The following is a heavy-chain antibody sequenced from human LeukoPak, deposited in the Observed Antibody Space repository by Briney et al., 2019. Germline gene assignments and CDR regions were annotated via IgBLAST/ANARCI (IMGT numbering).Heavy chain of an antibody. Sequence: GSLRLSCAASGFTFINYWMHWVRQAPGEGLVWVSHINNDGSTTTYADSVKGRFTISRDNAKSSLFLQMNSLRAEDAAVYYCARDKPRGSYYGSIFDSWGQGTLVTVSS. D-gene: IGHD1-26*01. J-gene: IGHJ4*02. CDR3: ARDKPRGSYYGSIFDS. CDR2: INNDGSTT. V-gene: IGHV3-74*01. CDR1: GFTFINYW.